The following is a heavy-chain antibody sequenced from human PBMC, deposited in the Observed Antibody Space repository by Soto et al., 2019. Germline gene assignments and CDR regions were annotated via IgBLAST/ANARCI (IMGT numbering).Heavy chain of an antibody. V-gene: IGHV3-33*01. CDR2: IWYDGSNK. CDR3: ARDPGSPQHYFDY. Sequence: PGGSLRLSCAASGFTFSSYGMHWVRHAPGKGLEWVAVIWYDGSNKYYADSVKGRFTISRDNSKNTLYLQMNSLRAEDTAVYYCARDPGSPQHYFDYWGQGTLVTVSS. CDR1: GFTFSSYG. J-gene: IGHJ4*02. D-gene: IGHD6-13*01.